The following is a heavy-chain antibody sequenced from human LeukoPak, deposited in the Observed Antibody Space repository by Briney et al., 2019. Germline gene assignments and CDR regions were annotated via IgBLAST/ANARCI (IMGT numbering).Heavy chain of an antibody. D-gene: IGHD2-15*01. J-gene: IGHJ4*02. V-gene: IGHV4-39*01. CDR1: GGSIRTTNYY. CDR2: IYYGGNT. Sequence: PSETLSLTCTVSGGSIRTTNYYWGWIRQPPGKGLEWIGSIYYGGNTYYNPSLKSRVAISVDTSKNQFSLKLTSVTAADTAIYYCARRHEEIIPKSIVIEYWGQGTLVTVSS. CDR3: ARRHEEIIPKSIVIEY.